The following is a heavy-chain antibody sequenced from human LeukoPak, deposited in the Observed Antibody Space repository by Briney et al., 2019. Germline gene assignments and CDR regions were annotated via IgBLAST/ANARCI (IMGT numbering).Heavy chain of an antibody. Sequence: GGSLRLSCAASGFSFSSYGMSWVRQAPGKGLEWVSYISNSSTATQYADSVKGRFTISRDNAKNSLYLQMNSLRVEDTAVYYCARTVSYWGQGTLVTVSS. V-gene: IGHV3-48*04. J-gene: IGHJ4*02. CDR3: ARTVSY. D-gene: IGHD4-17*01. CDR2: ISNSSTAT. CDR1: GFSFSSYG.